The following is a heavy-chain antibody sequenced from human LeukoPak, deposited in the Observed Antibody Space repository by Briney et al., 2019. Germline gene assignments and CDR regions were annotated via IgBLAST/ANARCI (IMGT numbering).Heavy chain of an antibody. CDR2: IYSGGST. D-gene: IGHD1-1*01. Sequence: PGGSLRLSCAASGFTVSSNYMSWVRQAPGKGLEWVSVIYSGGSTYYADSVKGRFTISRDNSKNTVYLQVDSLRLDDTAVYYCAKPLPGSAPQPFDPWGQGTMVTVSS. V-gene: IGHV3-66*04. J-gene: IGHJ5*02. CDR3: AKPLPGSAPQPFDP. CDR1: GFTVSSNY.